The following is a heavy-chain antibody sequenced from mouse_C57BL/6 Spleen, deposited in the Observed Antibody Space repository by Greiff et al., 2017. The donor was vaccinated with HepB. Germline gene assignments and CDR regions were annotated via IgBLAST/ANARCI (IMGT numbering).Heavy chain of an antibody. CDR2: INPYNGGT. Sequence: DVQLQESGPVLVKPGASVKMSCKASGYTFTDYYMNWVKQSHGKSLEWIGVINPYNGGTSYNQKFKGKATLTVDKSSSTAYMELNSLTSEDSAVYYCARSGAGTYPFAYWGQGTLVTVSA. D-gene: IGHD4-1*01. CDR3: ARSGAGTYPFAY. J-gene: IGHJ3*01. V-gene: IGHV1-19*01. CDR1: GYTFTDYY.